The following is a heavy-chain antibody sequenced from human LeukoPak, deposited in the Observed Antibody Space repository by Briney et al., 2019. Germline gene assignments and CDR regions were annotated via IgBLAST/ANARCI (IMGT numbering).Heavy chain of an antibody. CDR1: GFTFSSYS. CDR3: ARDAVYSSSWQYY. CDR2: IWYDGSNK. Sequence: QPGRSLRLSCAASGFTFSSYSMHWVRQAPGKGLEWVAVIWYDGSNKYYADSVKGRFTISRDNSKNTLYLQMNSLRAEDTAVYYCARDAVYSSSWQYYWGQGTLVTVSS. J-gene: IGHJ4*02. D-gene: IGHD6-13*01. V-gene: IGHV3-33*01.